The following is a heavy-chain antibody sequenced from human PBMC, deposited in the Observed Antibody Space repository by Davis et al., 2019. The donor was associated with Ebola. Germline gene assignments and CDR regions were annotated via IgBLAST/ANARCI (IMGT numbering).Heavy chain of an antibody. CDR1: GYTFTSYY. CDR2: INPSGGST. V-gene: IGHV1-46*01. J-gene: IGHJ4*03. D-gene: IGHD4-17*01. CDR3: ARAHYGDYDVGYFDY. Sequence: ASVKVSCKASGYTFTSYYMHWVRQAPGQGLEWMGIINPSGGSTSYAQKFQGRVTMTRDTSTSTVYMELSSLRSEDTAVYYCARAHYGDYDVGYFDYWGQGTTVTVSS.